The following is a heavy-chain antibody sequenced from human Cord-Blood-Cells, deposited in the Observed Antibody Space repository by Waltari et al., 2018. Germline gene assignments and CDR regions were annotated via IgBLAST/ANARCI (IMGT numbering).Heavy chain of an antibody. J-gene: IGHJ4*02. CDR2: IIPIFGTA. Sequence: FSSYAISWVRQAPGQGLEWMGGIIPIFGTANYAQKFQGRVTITADEYTSTAYMELSSLRSEDTAVYYCARDRFSTGVYDYWGQGTLVTVSS. D-gene: IGHD3-3*01. CDR3: ARDRFSTGVYDY. V-gene: IGHV1-69*01. CDR1: FSSYA.